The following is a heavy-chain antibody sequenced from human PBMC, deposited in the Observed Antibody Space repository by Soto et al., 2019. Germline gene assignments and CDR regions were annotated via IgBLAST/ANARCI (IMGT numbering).Heavy chain of an antibody. D-gene: IGHD6-19*01. CDR3: GSEIAIAVAGTVYYYYGMDV. J-gene: IGHJ6*02. Sequence: SETLSLTCTVSGGSISNYYWGWIRQPPGKGLEWIGSIYYSGSTYYNPSLKSRVTISVDTSKNQFSLKLSSVTAADTAVYYCGSEIAIAVAGTVYYYYGMDVWGQGTTVTVSS. CDR2: IYYSGST. CDR1: GGSISNYY. V-gene: IGHV4-39*01.